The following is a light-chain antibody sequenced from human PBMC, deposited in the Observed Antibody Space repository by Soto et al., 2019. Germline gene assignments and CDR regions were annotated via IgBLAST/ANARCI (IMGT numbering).Light chain of an antibody. V-gene: IGKV3-15*01. CDR1: QSVSSN. CDR2: GAS. J-gene: IGKJ1*01. Sequence: EIVMKQSPATLSVSPGERATLSYRASQSVSSNLAWYQQKPGQAPRLLIYGASTRATGIPARFSGSGSGTEFTLTISSLQSEDFAVYYCQQYNNWPPWTFGQGTKVDIK. CDR3: QQYNNWPPWT.